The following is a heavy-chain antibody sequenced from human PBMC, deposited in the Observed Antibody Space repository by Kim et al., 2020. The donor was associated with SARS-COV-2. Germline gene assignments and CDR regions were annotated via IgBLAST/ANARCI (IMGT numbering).Heavy chain of an antibody. Sequence: SETLSLTCTVSGGSVSSGSYYWSWIRQPPGKGLEWIGYIYYSGSTNYNPSLKSRVTISVDTSKNQFSLKLSSVTAADTAVYYCASLISRNYYGSGSYYNSPYVDYWGQGTLVTVSS. D-gene: IGHD3-10*01. CDR3: ASLISRNYYGSGSYYNSPYVDY. CDR1: GGSVSSGSYY. CDR2: IYYSGST. V-gene: IGHV4-61*01. J-gene: IGHJ4*02.